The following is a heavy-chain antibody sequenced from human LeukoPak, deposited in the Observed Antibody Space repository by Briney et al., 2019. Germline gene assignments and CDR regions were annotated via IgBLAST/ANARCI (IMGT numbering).Heavy chain of an antibody. J-gene: IGHJ3*02. CDR3: ARDYTIFGVVTTGAPI. CDR1: GFTFSSYG. Sequence: GGSLRLSCAASGFTFSSYGTHWVRQAPGKGLEWVSSISSSSSYIYYADSVKGRFTISRDNAKNSLYLQMNSLRAEDTAVYYCARDYTIFGVVTTGAPIWGQGTMVTVSS. D-gene: IGHD3-3*01. V-gene: IGHV3-21*01. CDR2: ISSSSSYI.